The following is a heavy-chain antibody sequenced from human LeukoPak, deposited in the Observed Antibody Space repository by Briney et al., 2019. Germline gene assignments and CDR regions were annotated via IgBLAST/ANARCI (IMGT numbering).Heavy chain of an antibody. CDR1: GGSISSYY. CDR3: ARVSLVRGAPDYYFDY. D-gene: IGHD3-10*01. V-gene: IGHV4-59*12. Sequence: SETLSLTCTVSGGSISSYYCSWIRQPPGKGLEWIGYIYYSGSTNYNPSLKSRVTMSVDTSKNQFSLKLSSVTAADTTVYYCARVSLVRGAPDYYFDYWGQGTLVTVSS. CDR2: IYYSGST. J-gene: IGHJ4*02.